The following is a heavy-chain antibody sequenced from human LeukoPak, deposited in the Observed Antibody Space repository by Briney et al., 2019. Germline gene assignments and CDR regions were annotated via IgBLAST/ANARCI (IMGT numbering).Heavy chain of an antibody. D-gene: IGHD6-13*01. CDR2: VSASGYT. V-gene: IGHV4-4*07. J-gene: IGHJ4*02. CDR3: AKISGYSTSWTPDY. Sequence: SETLSLTCTVSGGSISSYYWSWIRQPPGKGLEWIGRVSASGYTNYNPSLRSRITISVDTSKNQFSLELTSVTAADTAVYYCAKISGYSTSWTPDYWGQGTLVTVSS. CDR1: GGSISSYY.